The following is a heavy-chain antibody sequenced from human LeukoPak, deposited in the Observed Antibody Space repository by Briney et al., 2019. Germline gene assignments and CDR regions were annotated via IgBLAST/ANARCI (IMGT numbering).Heavy chain of an antibody. V-gene: IGHV4-34*01. CDR3: ARGYSSGWAYGARFDY. Sequence: SETLSLTCAVYGGSFSGYYWSWIRQPPGKGLEWIGEINHSGSTNYNPSLKSRVTISVDTSKNQFSLKLSSVTAADTAVYYCARGYSSGWAYGARFDYWGQGTLVTVSS. D-gene: IGHD6-19*01. CDR2: INHSGST. CDR1: GGSFSGYY. J-gene: IGHJ4*02.